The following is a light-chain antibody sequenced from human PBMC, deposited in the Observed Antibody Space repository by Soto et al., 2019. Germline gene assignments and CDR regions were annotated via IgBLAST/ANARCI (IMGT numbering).Light chain of an antibody. CDR1: QSISRY. J-gene: IGKJ4*01. CDR3: HQTYSIPLT. Sequence: DIQMTQSPSSLSASLGDRVTIACRASQSISRYLNWYQHKPGKAPNLLIYAASSLKPGVPSRFSGSGSGTDFTLTISSLQPEDFATYYCHQTYSIPLTFGGGTKVEI. V-gene: IGKV1-39*01. CDR2: AAS.